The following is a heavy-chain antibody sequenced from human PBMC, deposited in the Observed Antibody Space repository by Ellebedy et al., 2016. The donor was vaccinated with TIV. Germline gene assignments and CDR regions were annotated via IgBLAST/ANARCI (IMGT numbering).Heavy chain of an antibody. Sequence: GESLKISXAASGFTFSNYGMHWVRQAPGKGLEWVAVIWYDGSNTYYADSVKGRFTISRDNSKNTLYLQMNSLRAEDTAVYYCARDLVTMVRGVYMDVWGQGTTVTVSS. CDR3: ARDLVTMVRGVYMDV. V-gene: IGHV3-33*01. J-gene: IGHJ6*02. D-gene: IGHD3-10*01. CDR2: IWYDGSNT. CDR1: GFTFSNYG.